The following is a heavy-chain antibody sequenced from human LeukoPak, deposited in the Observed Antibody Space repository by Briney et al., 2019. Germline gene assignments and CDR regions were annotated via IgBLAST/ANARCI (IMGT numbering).Heavy chain of an antibody. J-gene: IGHJ4*02. CDR1: GGSISSSSYS. Sequence: KPSETLSLTCTVSGGSISSSSYSWGWIRQPPGKGLEWIGSIYYSGSTYYNPSLKSRVTISVDTSKNQFSLKLSSVTAADTAVYYCARERLSREIDYWGQGTLVTVSS. CDR2: IYYSGST. CDR3: ARERLSREIDY. D-gene: IGHD4/OR15-4a*01. V-gene: IGHV4-39*07.